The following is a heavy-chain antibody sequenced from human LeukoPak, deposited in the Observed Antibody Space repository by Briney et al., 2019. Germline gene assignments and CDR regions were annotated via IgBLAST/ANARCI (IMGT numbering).Heavy chain of an antibody. Sequence: SVKVSCKASGYTFTSYGTSWVRQAPGQGLEWVGRIIPLLGITNHAQKLQGRVTVTADTTTNTAYMELSSLIPDDTAVYYCARARSRITFGGVRHAFDIWGQGTLVIVSS. D-gene: IGHD3-16*01. CDR3: ARARSRITFGGVRHAFDI. J-gene: IGHJ3*02. V-gene: IGHV1-69*04. CDR2: IIPLLGIT. CDR1: GYTFTSYG.